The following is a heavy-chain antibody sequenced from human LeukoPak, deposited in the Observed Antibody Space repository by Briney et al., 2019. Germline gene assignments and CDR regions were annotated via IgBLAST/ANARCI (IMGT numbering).Heavy chain of an antibody. CDR1: GGSISSYY. D-gene: IGHD3-22*01. J-gene: IGHJ4*02. Sequence: SETLSLTCTVSGGSISSYYWSWIRQPPGKGLEWIGYIYYSGSTNYNPSLKSRVAISVDTSKNQFSLKLSSVTAADTAVYYCARHHNPRHTYYYDSSGYPYFDYWGQGTLVTVSS. CDR3: ARHHNPRHTYYYDSSGYPYFDY. CDR2: IYYSGST. V-gene: IGHV4-59*08.